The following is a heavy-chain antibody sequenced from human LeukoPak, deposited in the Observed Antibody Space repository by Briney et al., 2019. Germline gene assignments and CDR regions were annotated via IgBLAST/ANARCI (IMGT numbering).Heavy chain of an antibody. CDR3: AAVFGSGYYYYFDY. CDR2: IAVGSGNT. CDR1: GFTFTSSS. D-gene: IGHD3-22*01. V-gene: IGHV1-58*02. Sequence: SVKVSCEASGFTFTSSSMQWVRQARGQRLEWIGWIAVGSGNTNYAQKFQGRVTITRDMSTSTAYMELSSLRSEDTAVYYCAAVFGSGYYYYFDYWGRGTLVTVSS. J-gene: IGHJ4*02.